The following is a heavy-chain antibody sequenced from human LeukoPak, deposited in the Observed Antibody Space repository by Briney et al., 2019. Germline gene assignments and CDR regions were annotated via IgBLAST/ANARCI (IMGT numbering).Heavy chain of an antibody. J-gene: IGHJ4*02. CDR3: TTVNSYYDSSGYSYYFDY. CDR2: IKSKTDGGTT. D-gene: IGHD3-22*01. V-gene: IGHV3-15*01. CDR1: GFTFSNAW. Sequence: PGGSLRLSCVASGFTFSNAWKSWVRQAPGKGLEWVGRIKSKTDGGTTDYAAPVKGRFTISRDDSKNTLYLQMNSLKTEDTAVYYCTTVNSYYDSSGYSYYFDYWGQGTLVTVSS.